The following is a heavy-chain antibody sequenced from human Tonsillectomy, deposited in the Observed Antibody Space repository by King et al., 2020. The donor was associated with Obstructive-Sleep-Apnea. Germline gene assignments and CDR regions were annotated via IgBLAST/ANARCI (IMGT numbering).Heavy chain of an antibody. Sequence: VQLQQGCAGLLKPSETLSLTCAVYGGSFSGYYWSWIRQPPGKGLEWIGEINHSGSTNYNPAVKSRVTISVDTSKNQFSLKLSSVTAADTAVYYCARGYGSGSYYDDDWGQGTLVTVSS. D-gene: IGHD3-10*01. CDR1: GGSFSGYY. CDR2: INHSGST. J-gene: IGHJ4*02. V-gene: IGHV4-34*01. CDR3: ARGYGSGSYYDDD.